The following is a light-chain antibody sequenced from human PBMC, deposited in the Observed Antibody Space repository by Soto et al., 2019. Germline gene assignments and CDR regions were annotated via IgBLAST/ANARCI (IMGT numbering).Light chain of an antibody. CDR1: QSISGY. J-gene: IGKJ2*01. CDR3: QQNYFTPSI. V-gene: IGKV1-39*01. CDR2: AAS. Sequence: DIQMTQSPSSLSASIGDRVTITCRASQSISGYLNWYQHKPGKAPKLLIYAASSLQSGVPSRFSGSGSGTDFTLTISSLQPEDFATYYCQQNYFTPSIFGQGTKLEIK.